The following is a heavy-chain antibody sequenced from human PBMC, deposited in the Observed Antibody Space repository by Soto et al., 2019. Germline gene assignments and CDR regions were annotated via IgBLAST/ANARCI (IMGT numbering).Heavy chain of an antibody. CDR1: GDSISSYY. CDR3: ARGVATIRP. J-gene: IGHJ5*02. Sequence: SETLSLTCSVSGDSISSYYWSWIRQPLGKGLEWIGYIYYSGSTNYNPSFKSRVTISVDTPKNQFSLKLTSVTAADTAVYYCARGVATIRPSGQATLVTVAS. D-gene: IGHD5-12*01. V-gene: IGHV4-59*01. CDR2: IYYSGST.